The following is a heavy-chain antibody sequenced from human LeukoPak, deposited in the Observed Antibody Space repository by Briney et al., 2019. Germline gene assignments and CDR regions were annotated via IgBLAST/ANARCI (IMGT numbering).Heavy chain of an antibody. D-gene: IGHD3-10*01. CDR2: INSDGSST. CDR1: GFTFSSYW. V-gene: IGHV3-74*01. CDR3: ARVTGIASFGIDY. J-gene: IGHJ4*02. Sequence: SGGSLRLSCAASGFTFSSYWMHWVRRAPGKGLVCVSRINSDGSSTSYADSVKGRFTISRDNAKNSLYLQMNSLRAEDTAVYYCARVTGIASFGIDYWGQGTLVTVSS.